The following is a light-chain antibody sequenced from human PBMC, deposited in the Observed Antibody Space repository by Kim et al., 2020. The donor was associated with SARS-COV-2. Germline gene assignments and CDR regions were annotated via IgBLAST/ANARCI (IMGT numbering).Light chain of an antibody. CDR2: GAS. CDR1: QSGSSN. V-gene: IGKV3-15*01. J-gene: IGKJ5*01. Sequence: SPGERAPPSCRASQSGSSNLAWYQQKPGQAPRLLIYGASTRATGIPARFSGSGSGTEFTLTISSLQSEDFAVYYCQQYNNWPPITFGQGTRLEIK. CDR3: QQYNNWPPIT.